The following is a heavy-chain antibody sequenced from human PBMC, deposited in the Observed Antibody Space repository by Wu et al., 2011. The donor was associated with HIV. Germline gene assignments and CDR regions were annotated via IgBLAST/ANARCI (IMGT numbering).Heavy chain of an antibody. CDR2: IIPLSGTA. CDR3: ASQNPDLVVVVAATHAPDAFDI. D-gene: IGHD2-15*01. V-gene: IGHV1-69*05. Sequence: QVQLVQSGAAVKKPGSSVKVSCKASGGTFNSYGITWVRQAPGHGLEWMGEIIPLSGTAKYAQKFRGRVTITTDDSTSTGYMELTSLRSEDTAVYYCASQNPDLVVVVAATHAPDAFDIWGQGTMVTVSS. J-gene: IGHJ3*02. CDR1: GGTFNSYG.